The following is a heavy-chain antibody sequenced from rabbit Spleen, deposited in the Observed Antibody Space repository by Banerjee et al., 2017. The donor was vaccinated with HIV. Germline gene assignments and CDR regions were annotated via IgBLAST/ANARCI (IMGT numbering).Heavy chain of an antibody. V-gene: IGHV1S45*01. CDR3: ARDAGTSFSAYDLNL. CDR1: GFSFDYRYV. Sequence: VKPEGSLTLTCTASGFSFDYRYVMCWVRQAPGRGLEWIGCIYAGSSGSTYSATWAKGRFTLSKTSSTTVTLQMTSLTVADTAAYYCARDAGTSFSAYDLNLWGPGTLVTVS. D-gene: IGHD8-1*01. J-gene: IGHJ6*01. CDR2: IYAGSSGST.